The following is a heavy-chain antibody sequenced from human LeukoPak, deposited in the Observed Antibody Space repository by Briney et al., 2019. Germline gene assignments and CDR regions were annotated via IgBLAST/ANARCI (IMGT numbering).Heavy chain of an antibody. CDR3: ARDKSGYDWRYFDY. D-gene: IGHD5-12*01. CDR1: GYTFTGYY. CDR2: INPNSGGT. Sequence: GASVKVSCKASGYTFTGYYMHWVRQAPGQGLEWMGWINPNSGGTNYAQKFQGRVTMTRDTSISTAYMELSRLRSDDTAVYYCARDKSGYDWRYFDYWGQGTLVTVSS. J-gene: IGHJ4*02. V-gene: IGHV1-2*02.